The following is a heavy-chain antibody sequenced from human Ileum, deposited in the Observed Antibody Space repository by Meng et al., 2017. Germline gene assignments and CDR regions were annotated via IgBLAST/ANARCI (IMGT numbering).Heavy chain of an antibody. J-gene: IGHJ4*02. CDR2: INQDGSGT. V-gene: IGHV3-74*01. CDR1: GFMFSGYW. CDR3: AKDFDRED. Sequence: LKISCAGSGFMFSGYWVHWVRQSAGKGPVWVARINQDGSGTKYADLAKGRFTVSRDNANDMVYLQMDRLTTEDTGTYYCAKDFDREDWGQGTVVTVSS.